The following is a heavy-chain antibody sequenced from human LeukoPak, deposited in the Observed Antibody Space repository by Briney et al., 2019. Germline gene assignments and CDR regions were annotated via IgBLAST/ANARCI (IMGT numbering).Heavy chain of an antibody. Sequence: ASVKVSCKASGYTFTGYYMHWVRQAPGQGLEWMGWINPNSGGTNYAQKFQGRVTMTRDTSISTAYMELSRLRSDDTAVYYCARAVDGDYYMDVWGKGTTVTVSS. J-gene: IGHJ6*03. D-gene: IGHD4-17*01. CDR3: ARAVDGDYYMDV. CDR2: INPNSGGT. V-gene: IGHV1-2*02. CDR1: GYTFTGYY.